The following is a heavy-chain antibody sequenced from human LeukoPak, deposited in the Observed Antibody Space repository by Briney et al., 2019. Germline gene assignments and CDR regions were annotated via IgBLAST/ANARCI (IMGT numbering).Heavy chain of an antibody. Sequence: SETLSLTCTVSGGSMSRYYWSWIRQPPGKGLEWIGYMYYSGSTKYNPSLKSRVTISVDTSKNQFSLKLSSVTAADTAVYYCARIVPYNYGYIDSWGQGTLVTVSS. D-gene: IGHD5-18*01. V-gene: IGHV4-59*01. CDR3: ARIVPYNYGYIDS. J-gene: IGHJ4*02. CDR1: GGSMSRYY. CDR2: MYYSGST.